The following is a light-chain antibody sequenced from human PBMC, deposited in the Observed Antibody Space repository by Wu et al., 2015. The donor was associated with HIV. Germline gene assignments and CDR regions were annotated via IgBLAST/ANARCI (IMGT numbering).Light chain of an antibody. CDR3: QQFSYSPGS. Sequence: EIVLTQSPATLSLSPGERATLSCRASQSVSRFLAWYQHKPGQAPRVVIYDTSNRAAGIPARFSGSGSGTDFTLTITGLEPEDFAVYYCQQFSYSPGSFGPGTKVDIK. CDR1: QSVSRF. CDR2: DTS. J-gene: IGKJ3*01. V-gene: IGKV3-11*01.